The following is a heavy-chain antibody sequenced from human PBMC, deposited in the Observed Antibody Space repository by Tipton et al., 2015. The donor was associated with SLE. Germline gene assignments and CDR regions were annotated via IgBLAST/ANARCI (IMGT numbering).Heavy chain of an antibody. CDR1: GGSISSGSYY. V-gene: IGHV4-61*02. CDR3: ARDTAYDWYFDL. CDR2: ISTSGST. Sequence: TLSLTCTVSGGSISSGSYYWSRIRQPAGKGLEWIGRISTSGSTNYNPSLKSRVTMSLDTSKNQFSLNLSSVTAADTAVYYCARDTAYDWYFDLWGRGTLVTVSS. J-gene: IGHJ2*01. D-gene: IGHD3-16*01.